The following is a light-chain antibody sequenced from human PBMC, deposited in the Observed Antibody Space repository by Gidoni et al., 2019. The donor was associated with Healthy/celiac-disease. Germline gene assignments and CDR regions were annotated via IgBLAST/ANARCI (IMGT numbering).Light chain of an antibody. CDR3: QQYGSSPPNT. V-gene: IGKV3-20*01. Sequence: DTVLTQSPVTLSLSPGERATLSCRASQSVSSSYLAWYQQKPGQAPRLLIYGASSRATGIPDRFSGSGSGTDFTLTISRLEPEDFAVYYCQQYGSSPPNTFGGXTKVEIK. CDR1: QSVSSSY. CDR2: GAS. J-gene: IGKJ4*01.